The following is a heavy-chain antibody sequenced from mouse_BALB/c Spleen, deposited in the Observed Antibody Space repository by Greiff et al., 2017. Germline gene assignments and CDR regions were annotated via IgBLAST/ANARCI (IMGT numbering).Heavy chain of an antibody. CDR1: GYSITSGYY. D-gene: IGHD4-1*01. CDR2: ISYDGSN. Sequence: EVKLQESGPGLVKPSQSLSLTCSVTGYSITSGYYWNWIRQFPGNKLEWMGYISYDGSNNYNPSLKNRISITRDTSKNQFFLKLNSVTTEDTATYYCARWNWDWYFDVWGAGTTVTVSS. V-gene: IGHV3-6*02. J-gene: IGHJ1*01. CDR3: ARWNWDWYFDV.